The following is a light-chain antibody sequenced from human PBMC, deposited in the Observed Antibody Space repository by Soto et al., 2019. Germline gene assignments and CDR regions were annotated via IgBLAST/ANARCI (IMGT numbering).Light chain of an antibody. J-gene: IGKJ1*01. CDR1: QSVSSY. CDR2: DTS. Sequence: EIVLTQSPATLSLSPGERASLSCRASQSVSSYLAWYQQKPGQAPRLLIYDTSARATGAPARFSGSRSGPEFTLTISRLEPEDFAVYYCQQYGSSPRTFGQGTKVDIK. V-gene: IGKV3-20*01. CDR3: QQYGSSPRT.